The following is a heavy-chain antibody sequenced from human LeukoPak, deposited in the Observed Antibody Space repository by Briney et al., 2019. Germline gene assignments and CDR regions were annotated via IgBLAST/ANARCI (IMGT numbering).Heavy chain of an antibody. CDR3: ARVRQGY. D-gene: IGHD3-10*01. CDR2: INHSGST. CDR1: GESLSGYY. V-gene: IGHV4-34*01. J-gene: IGHJ4*02. Sequence: SDILSLTCAVYGESLSGYYWSWIRQPPGKGLEWIGEINHSGSTNYNPSLKSRVTISVDTSKNQFSLKLSSVTAADTAVYYCARVRQGYWGQGTLVTVSS.